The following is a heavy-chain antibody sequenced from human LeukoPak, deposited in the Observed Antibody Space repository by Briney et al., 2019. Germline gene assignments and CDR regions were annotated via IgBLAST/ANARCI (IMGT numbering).Heavy chain of an antibody. J-gene: IGHJ4*02. CDR3: ATRGYSGYDWDY. CDR2: MNPNSGNT. V-gene: IGHV1-8*01. D-gene: IGHD5-12*01. CDR1: GYTFTSYD. Sequence: EASVKVSCKASGYTFTSYDINWVRQATGQGLEWMGWMNPNSGNTGYAQKFQGRVTMTRNTSISTAYMELSSLRSEDTAVYYCATRGYSGYDWDYWGQGTLVTVSS.